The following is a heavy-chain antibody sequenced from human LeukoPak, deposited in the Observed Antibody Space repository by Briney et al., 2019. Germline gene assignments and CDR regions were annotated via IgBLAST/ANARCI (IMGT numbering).Heavy chain of an antibody. Sequence: GGSLRLSCAASGFTFSAYSMNWVRQAPGKGLEWVSSISSSSYIYYADSVKGRFAISRDNAKNSLYLQMNSLRAEDTAVYYCAREAYDSSGYVDYWGQGTLVTVSS. CDR2: ISSSSYI. CDR1: GFTFSAYS. V-gene: IGHV3-21*01. J-gene: IGHJ4*02. D-gene: IGHD3-22*01. CDR3: AREAYDSSGYVDY.